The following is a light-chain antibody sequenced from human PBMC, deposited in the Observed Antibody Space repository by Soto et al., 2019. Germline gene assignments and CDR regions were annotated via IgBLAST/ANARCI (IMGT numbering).Light chain of an antibody. CDR1: STDVGGYNL. Sequence: QSALTQPASVSGSPGQSITISCIGSSTDVGGYNLVSWFQQHPGKAPKLIIFEASQRPSGVSNRFSGSKSGNTASLTISGLQAEDEAEYYCCSYAGSYTLVFGGGTKVTVL. CDR3: CSYAGSYTLV. CDR2: EAS. J-gene: IGLJ3*02. V-gene: IGLV2-23*01.